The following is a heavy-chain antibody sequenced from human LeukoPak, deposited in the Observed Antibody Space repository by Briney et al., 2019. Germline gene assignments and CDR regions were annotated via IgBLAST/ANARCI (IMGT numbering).Heavy chain of an antibody. V-gene: IGHV1-8*01. CDR1: GYTFTSYD. J-gene: IGHJ4*02. Sequence: GASVKVSCKASGYTFTSYDINWVRQATGPGLERMGWVNPNSGNTGYAQKFQGRVTMTRNTSISTAYMELSSLRSEDTAVYYCARNLLDIADPWESSGYWGQGTLVTVSS. CDR2: VNPNSGNT. CDR3: ARNLLDIADPWESSGY. D-gene: IGHD5-12*01.